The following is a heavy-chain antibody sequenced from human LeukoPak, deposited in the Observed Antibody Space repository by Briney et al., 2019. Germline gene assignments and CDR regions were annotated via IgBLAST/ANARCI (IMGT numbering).Heavy chain of an antibody. Sequence: GGSLRLSCAASGFTFSSYAMSWVRQAPGKGPEWVSAISGSGGSTYYADSVKGRFTISRDNSKNTLYLQMNSLRAEDTAVYYCAKITHPGYCSSTSCHIIYYFDYWGQGTLVTVSS. CDR2: ISGSGGST. CDR1: GFTFSSYA. J-gene: IGHJ4*02. V-gene: IGHV3-23*01. D-gene: IGHD2-2*02. CDR3: AKITHPGYCSSTSCHIIYYFDY.